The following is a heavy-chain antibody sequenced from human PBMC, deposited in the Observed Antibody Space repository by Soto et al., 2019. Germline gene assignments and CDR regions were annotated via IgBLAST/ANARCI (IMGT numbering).Heavy chain of an antibody. CDR1: GFTFTSSA. V-gene: IGHV1-58*01. CDR2: IVVGSGNT. D-gene: IGHD3-10*01. CDR3: AAGLGVTMVRGVIPYYFDY. Sequence: ASVKVSCKASGFTFTSSAVQWVRQARGQRLEWIGWIVVGSGNTNYAQKFQERVTITRDMSTSTAYMELSSLRSEDTAVYYCAAGLGVTMVRGVIPYYFDYWGQGTLVTV. J-gene: IGHJ4*02.